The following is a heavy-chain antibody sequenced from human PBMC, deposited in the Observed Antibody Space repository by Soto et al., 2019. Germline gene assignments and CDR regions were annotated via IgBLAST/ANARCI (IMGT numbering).Heavy chain of an antibody. Sequence: SETLSLTCTVSGGSIRNGDYYWGWIRQPPGKGREWIGYVYYSGTTYSHPSLNSRVSISVDTSENQFSLRLTSVTAADTAVYYCVTVNLVGAAYYFDYWGPGTLVTVSS. CDR3: VTVNLVGAAYYFDY. CDR1: GGSIRNGDYY. D-gene: IGHD1-26*01. V-gene: IGHV4-30-4*01. CDR2: VYYSGTT. J-gene: IGHJ4*02.